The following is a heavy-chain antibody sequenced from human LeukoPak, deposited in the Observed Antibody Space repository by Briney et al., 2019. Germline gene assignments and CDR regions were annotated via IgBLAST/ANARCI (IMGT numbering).Heavy chain of an antibody. CDR3: ARDPGQRGGYYYYYYMDV. CDR2: TKQDGSEK. J-gene: IGHJ6*03. CDR1: EFTFSSYW. Sequence: PGSSLRPSCAAPEFTFSSYWMSWFRQAPGKGLESAANTKQDGSEKYYVDSVKGRFTISRDNAKNSLYLQMNSLRAEDTAVYYCARDPGQRGGYYYYYYMDVWGKGTTVTVSS. V-gene: IGHV3-7*01. D-gene: IGHD3-16*01.